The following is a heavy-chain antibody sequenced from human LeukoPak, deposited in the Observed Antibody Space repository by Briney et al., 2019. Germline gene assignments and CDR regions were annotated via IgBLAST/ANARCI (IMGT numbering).Heavy chain of an antibody. J-gene: IGHJ4*02. V-gene: IGHV4-61*01. CDR2: IYYSGST. CDR1: GGSVSSGSYY. Sequence: PSETLSLTCTVSGGSVSSGSYYWRWIRQPPGKGLEWIGYIYYSGSTNYNPSLKSRVTISVDTSKNQFSLKLSSVTAADTAVYYCARRYCSGGTCYYFDYWGQGTLVTVSS. CDR3: ARRYCSGGTCYYFDY. D-gene: IGHD2-15*01.